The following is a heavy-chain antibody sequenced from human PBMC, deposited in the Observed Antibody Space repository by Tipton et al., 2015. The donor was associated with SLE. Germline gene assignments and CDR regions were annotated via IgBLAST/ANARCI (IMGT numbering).Heavy chain of an antibody. Sequence: TLSLTCTVSGGSISSSSYYWGWIRQPPGKGLEWIGSIYYSGSTYYNPSLKSRVTISVDTSKNQFSLKLSSVTAADTAVYYCASLSRDGYNNLAFCGQGTLCTVSS. D-gene: IGHD5-24*01. CDR2: IYYSGST. V-gene: IGHV4-39*07. J-gene: IGHJ4*02. CDR3: ASLSRDGYNNLAF. CDR1: GGSISSSSYY.